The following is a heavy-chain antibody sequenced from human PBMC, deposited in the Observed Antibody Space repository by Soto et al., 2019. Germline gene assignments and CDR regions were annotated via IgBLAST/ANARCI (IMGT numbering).Heavy chain of an antibody. V-gene: IGHV4-59*01. CDR3: AREAGVPGDRDSYYYYMDV. CDR1: GGSISSYY. CDR2: IYYSGST. D-gene: IGHD7-27*01. Sequence: KQSPTLSLTCTVSGGSISSYYWSWIRQPPGKGLEWIGYIYYSGSTNYNPSLKSRVTISVDTSKNQFSLKLSSVTAADTAVYYCAREAGVPGDRDSYYYYMDVWGKGTTVTVSS. J-gene: IGHJ6*03.